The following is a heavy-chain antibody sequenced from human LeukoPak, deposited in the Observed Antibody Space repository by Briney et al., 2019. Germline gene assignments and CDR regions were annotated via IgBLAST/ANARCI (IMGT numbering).Heavy chain of an antibody. Sequence: GGSLRLSCAASGFTFSSYGMHWVRQAPGKGLEWVAVISYDGSNKYYADSVKGRFTISRDNSKNTLYLQMNSLRAEDTAVYYCAKAFGGSYRDAYFDYWGQGTLVTVSS. CDR3: AKAFGGSYRDAYFDY. V-gene: IGHV3-30*18. CDR2: ISYDGSNK. D-gene: IGHD1-26*01. CDR1: GFTFSSYG. J-gene: IGHJ4*02.